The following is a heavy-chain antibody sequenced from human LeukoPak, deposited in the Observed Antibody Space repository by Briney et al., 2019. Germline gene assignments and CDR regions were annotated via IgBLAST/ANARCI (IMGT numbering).Heavy chain of an antibody. CDR2: INSDGSGT. CDR1: VFTFSSYW. D-gene: IGHD4-23*01. Sequence: GGSLRLSCAASVFTFSSYWMHWVRQAPGKGLVWVSRINSDGSGTIYADSVRGRFTISRDNAKNTLYLQVNSLRAEDTAVYYCARTEGTVAYDSWGQGTLVTVSS. J-gene: IGHJ5*01. CDR3: ARTEGTVAYDS. V-gene: IGHV3-74*01.